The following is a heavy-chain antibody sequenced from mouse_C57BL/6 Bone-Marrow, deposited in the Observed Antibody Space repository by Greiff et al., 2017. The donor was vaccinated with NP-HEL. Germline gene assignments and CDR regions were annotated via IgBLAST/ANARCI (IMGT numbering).Heavy chain of an antibody. CDR1: GFNIKDDY. CDR3: TTLDGSKGFAY. D-gene: IGHD2-3*01. J-gene: IGHJ3*01. V-gene: IGHV14-4*01. Sequence: VQLKQSGAELVRPGASVKLSCTASGFNIKDDYMHWVKQRPEQGLEWIGWIDPENGDTEYASKFQGKATITADTSSNTAYLQLSSLTSEDTAVYYCTTLDGSKGFAYWGQGTLVTVSA. CDR2: IDPENGDT.